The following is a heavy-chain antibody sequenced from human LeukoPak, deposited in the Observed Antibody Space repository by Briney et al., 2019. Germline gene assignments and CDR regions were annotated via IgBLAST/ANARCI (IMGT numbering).Heavy chain of an antibody. V-gene: IGHV3-7*01. CDR2: IKQDGSER. J-gene: IGHJ4*02. D-gene: IGHD1-26*01. Sequence: PGGSLRLSCVVSEFTFSSYWMSWVRRAPGKGLEWVANIKQDGSERYYVDSVKGRFTISRDNARNSLYLQMNRLRVEDTAVYYCARITWELLGVGYYFDYWGQGTLVTVSS. CDR3: ARITWELLGVGYYFDY. CDR1: EFTFSSYW.